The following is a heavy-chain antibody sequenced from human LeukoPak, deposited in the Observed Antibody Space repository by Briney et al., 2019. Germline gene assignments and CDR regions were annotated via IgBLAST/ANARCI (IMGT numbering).Heavy chain of an antibody. CDR3: ARERIQLWLRAGAFDI. Sequence: GESLRLSCAVSGFTFSSYSVNWVRQAPGKGLEWVSVIYSGGSTYYADSVKGRFTISRDNSKNTLYLQMNSLRAEDTAVYYCARERIQLWLRAGAFDIWGQGTMVTVSS. CDR1: GFTFSSYS. J-gene: IGHJ3*02. V-gene: IGHV3-53*01. CDR2: IYSGGST. D-gene: IGHD5-18*01.